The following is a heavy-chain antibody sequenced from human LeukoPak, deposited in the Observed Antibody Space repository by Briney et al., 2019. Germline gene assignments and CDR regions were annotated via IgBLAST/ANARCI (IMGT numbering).Heavy chain of an antibody. CDR3: AKGSQPYCTNGICYTKEVDYFDY. Sequence: GGSLRLSCVASGFTFSNYAMTWVRQAPGKGLEWVSTGSGDSTYYADSVKGRFTISRDNSRNTLYLQMNSLRAEDTAVYYCAKGSQPYCTNGICYTKEVDYFDYWGQGTLVTVSS. D-gene: IGHD2-8*01. CDR1: GFTFSNYA. V-gene: IGHV3-23*01. J-gene: IGHJ4*02. CDR2: GSGDST.